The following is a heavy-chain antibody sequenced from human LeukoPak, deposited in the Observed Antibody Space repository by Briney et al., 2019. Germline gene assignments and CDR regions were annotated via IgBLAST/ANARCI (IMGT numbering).Heavy chain of an antibody. D-gene: IGHD5-18*01. Sequence: PGGSLRLSCAASGFTFSSYWMTWVPQAPGKGLEWVANIKQEGSEKYYVDSVKGRFTISRDKAKNSMYLQMNSLRAEDTAVYYCARDGGYTYGIYYYYCMDVWGKGTTVTVSS. V-gene: IGHV3-7*01. CDR1: GFTFSSYW. CDR2: IKQEGSEK. J-gene: IGHJ6*03. CDR3: ARDGGYTYGIYYYYCMDV.